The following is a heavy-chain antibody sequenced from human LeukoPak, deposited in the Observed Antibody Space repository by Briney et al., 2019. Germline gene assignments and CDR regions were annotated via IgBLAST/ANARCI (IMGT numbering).Heavy chain of an antibody. CDR2: INPNIGDA. Sequence: ASVKVSCKASGYTFTDYFIHWVRQTPGQGLEWMGWINPNIGDASYAQKFQDRVTMTRDRSINTAYMELSRLTSDDTAVYYCARMALDGGDSIGFDSWGQGTLVTVSS. J-gene: IGHJ5*01. CDR3: ARMALDGGDSIGFDS. CDR1: GYTFTDYF. D-gene: IGHD2-21*02. V-gene: IGHV1-2*02.